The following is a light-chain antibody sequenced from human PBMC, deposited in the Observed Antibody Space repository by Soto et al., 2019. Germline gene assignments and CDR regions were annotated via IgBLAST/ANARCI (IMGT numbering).Light chain of an antibody. CDR2: GAS. Sequence: EIVMTQSPATLSVSPGERATLSCRASQSVSSNLAWYQQKPGQAHRLLIYGASTRATGIPARFSGSGSGTEFTLTISSLQSEDFAVYYCQQYNNWPPVFGPGTKVDIK. J-gene: IGKJ3*01. CDR1: QSVSSN. CDR3: QQYNNWPPV. V-gene: IGKV3-15*01.